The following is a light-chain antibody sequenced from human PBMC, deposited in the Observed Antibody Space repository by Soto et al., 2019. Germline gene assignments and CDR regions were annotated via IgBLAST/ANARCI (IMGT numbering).Light chain of an antibody. V-gene: IGKV2-28*01. J-gene: IGKJ1*01. CDR2: LGS. Sequence: DIVMTQSPLSLPVTPGEPASISCRASQSLLHSNGYTYLDWYLQKPGQSPQVLIYLGSNRASGVPDRFSGSGSGTDFTLKISRVEAEDVGVYYCMQSLHSRTFGQGTKVEIK. CDR3: MQSLHSRT. CDR1: QSLLHSNGYTY.